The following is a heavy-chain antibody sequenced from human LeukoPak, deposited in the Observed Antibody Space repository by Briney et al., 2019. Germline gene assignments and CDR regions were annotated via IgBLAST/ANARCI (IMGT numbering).Heavy chain of an antibody. CDR3: ARVYVGPGQGLQSWFDP. CDR1: GDSVSSNSIT. Sequence: SQTLSLTCGISGDSVSSNSITWNWIRQSPSRGLEWLGRTYYRSKWYNDYAVSVKSRITINPDTSKNQFSLHLNSVTPEDTAVYYCARVYVGPGQGLQSWFDPWGQGTLVTVSS. J-gene: IGHJ5*02. CDR2: TYYRSKWYN. D-gene: IGHD3-16*01. V-gene: IGHV6-1*01.